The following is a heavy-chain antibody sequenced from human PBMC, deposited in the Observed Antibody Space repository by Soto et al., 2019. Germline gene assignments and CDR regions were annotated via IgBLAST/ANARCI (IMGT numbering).Heavy chain of an antibody. Sequence: QVVLQESGPGLVNPSGTLSLTCTVSGASVTSTSWWTWVRQAPGKGLEWIAEINHTWGSNPTPALASRTTIAVDKSNKQLSLELTSVTAADTAVYYCARSGSEESSGSSDYWGQGKLVSVSS. V-gene: IGHV4-4*02. CDR1: GASVTSTSW. CDR3: ARSGSEESSGSSDY. CDR2: INHTWGS. D-gene: IGHD3-22*01. J-gene: IGHJ4*02.